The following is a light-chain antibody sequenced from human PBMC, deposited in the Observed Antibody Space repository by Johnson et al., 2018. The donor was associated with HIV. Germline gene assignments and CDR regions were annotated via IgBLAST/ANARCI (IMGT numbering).Light chain of an antibody. V-gene: IGLV1-51*02. Sequence: QSVLTQPPSVSAAPGQKVTISCSGSSSTIGNNYVSWYQVLPGTAPKLLIYKNNERPSGTPDRFSGSKSGTSATLGITGLQTGDEADYYCGTWDTSLSAGGVFGTGTKVTVL. J-gene: IGLJ1*01. CDR2: KNN. CDR1: SSTIGNNY. CDR3: GTWDTSLSAGGV.